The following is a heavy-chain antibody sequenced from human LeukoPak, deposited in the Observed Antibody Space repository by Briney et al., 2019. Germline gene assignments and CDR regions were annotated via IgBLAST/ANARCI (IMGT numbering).Heavy chain of an antibody. CDR3: AKDIAWVAVVGDFDY. CDR1: GFTFSSYG. V-gene: IGHV3-30*02. D-gene: IGHD6-19*01. J-gene: IGHJ4*02. CDR2: IRYDGSNK. Sequence: GGSLRLSCAASGFTFSSYGMHWVRQAPGKGLEWVAFIRYDGSNKYYADSVKGRFTISRDNSKNTLYLQMNSLRAEDTAVYYCAKDIAWVAVVGDFDYWGQGTLVTVSS.